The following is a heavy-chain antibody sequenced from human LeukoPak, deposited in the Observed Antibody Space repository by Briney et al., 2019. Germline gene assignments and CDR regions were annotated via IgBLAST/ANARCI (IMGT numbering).Heavy chain of an antibody. J-gene: IGHJ5*02. CDR3: ARYASSTIFGVIVGGWFDP. Sequence: PSETLSLTCTVSGDSISSYYWSWIRQPPGRGLEWIGSIYYSGSTNYNPSLKSRVTISLDTSKNHFSLNLNSVTAADTAVYYCARYASSTIFGVIVGGWFDPWGQGTLVTVSS. V-gene: IGHV4-59*01. CDR2: IYYSGST. CDR1: GDSISSYY. D-gene: IGHD3-3*01.